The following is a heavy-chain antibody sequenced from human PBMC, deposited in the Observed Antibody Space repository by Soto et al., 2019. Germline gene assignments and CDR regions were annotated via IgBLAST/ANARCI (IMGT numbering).Heavy chain of an antibody. V-gene: IGHV1-58*02. CDR3: AAGLSVFVVPGPHSYYYYYMDV. J-gene: IGHJ6*03. D-gene: IGHD2-15*01. CDR1: GYTFTSSA. CDR2: IVVGSGDT. Sequence: GASVKVSCKASGYTFTSSAMQWVRQAPGQGLEWIGWIVVGSGDTNYAQKFQDRVTMTRDTSTSTAYMELSSLRSDDTAVYYCAAGLSVFVVPGPHSYYYYYMDVWGKGTTVTVSS.